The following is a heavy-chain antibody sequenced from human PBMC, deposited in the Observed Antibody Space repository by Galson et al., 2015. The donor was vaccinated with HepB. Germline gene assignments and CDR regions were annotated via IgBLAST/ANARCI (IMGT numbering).Heavy chain of an antibody. J-gene: IGHJ3*02. D-gene: IGHD6-19*01. CDR3: ARVTSSGWYVGDAFDI. CDR2: IDWDDDK. Sequence: PALVKPTQTLTLTCTFSGFSLSTSGMCVSWIRQPPGKALEWLARIDWDDDKYYSTSLKTRLTISKDTSKNQVVLTMTNMDPVDTATYYCARVTSSGWYVGDAFDIWGQGTMVTVSS. CDR1: GFSLSTSGMC. V-gene: IGHV2-70*11.